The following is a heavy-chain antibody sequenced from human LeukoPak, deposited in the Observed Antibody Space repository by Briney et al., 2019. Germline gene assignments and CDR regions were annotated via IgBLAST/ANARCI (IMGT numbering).Heavy chain of an antibody. CDR2: IFRSGET. D-gene: IGHD4-17*01. Sequence: SETLSLTCTIFGGSINSSNWWNWVRQSPGKGLEWIGEIFRSGETNYNSSLESRLTISVDRTKNQFSLRLNSVTAADTAVYYCARGRHGDFGNWFDPWGQGTPVIVAS. V-gene: IGHV4-4*02. CDR3: ARGRHGDFGNWFDP. J-gene: IGHJ5*02. CDR1: GGSINSSNW.